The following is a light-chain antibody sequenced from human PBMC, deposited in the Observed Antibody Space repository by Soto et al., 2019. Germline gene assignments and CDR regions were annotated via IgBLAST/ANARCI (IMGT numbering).Light chain of an antibody. V-gene: IGKV1-12*01. CDR3: QQANSFPYT. CDR2: VAS. CDR1: QAINNW. J-gene: IGKJ2*01. Sequence: DIQMTQSPSSVSASVGDSVTITCRASQAINNWLAWYQQKPGKAPKLLISVASTLQSGVPSRFSGSGSGTDFTLTISSLQPEDFATYYCQQANSFPYTFGQGTKLDIK.